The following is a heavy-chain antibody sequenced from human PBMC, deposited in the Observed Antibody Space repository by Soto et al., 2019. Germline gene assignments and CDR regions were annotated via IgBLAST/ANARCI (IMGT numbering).Heavy chain of an antibody. J-gene: IGHJ5*02. Sequence: ASVKVSCKASGYTFTSYAMHWVRQAPGQRLEWMGWINAGNGNTKYSQKFQGRVTITRDTSASTAYMELSSLRSEDTAVYYCARDLIMSPIPCGGDCYPNWFDPWGQGTLVTVS. CDR2: INAGNGNT. D-gene: IGHD2-21*02. CDR3: ARDLIMSPIPCGGDCYPNWFDP. CDR1: GYTFTSYA. V-gene: IGHV1-3*01.